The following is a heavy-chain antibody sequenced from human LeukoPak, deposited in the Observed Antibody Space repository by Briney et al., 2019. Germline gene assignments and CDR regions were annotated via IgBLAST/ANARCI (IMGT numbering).Heavy chain of an antibody. CDR3: ARSTAMVPFDY. D-gene: IGHD3-10*01. CDR2: INPSGGST. CDR1: GYTFTGYY. Sequence: ASVKVSCKASGYTFTGYYMHWVRQAPGQGLEWMGIINPSGGSTSYAQKFQGRVTMTRDTSTSTVYMELSSLRSEDTAVYYCARSTAMVPFDYWGQGTLVTVSS. J-gene: IGHJ4*02. V-gene: IGHV1-46*01.